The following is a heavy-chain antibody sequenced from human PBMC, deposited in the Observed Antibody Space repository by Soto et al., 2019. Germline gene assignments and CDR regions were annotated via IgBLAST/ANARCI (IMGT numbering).Heavy chain of an antibody. V-gene: IGHV4-34*01. Sequence: SETLSLTCAVYGGSVKGYYWNWIRQPPGKGLEWIGEINHTGGTHYNPSLKSRVTMSVDTSKNQFSLRLSSVTAADTAIYYCATRITVFGLLIPPFDPWGQGTQVTVSS. CDR2: INHTGGT. D-gene: IGHD3-3*01. CDR1: GGSVKGYY. CDR3: ATRITVFGLLIPPFDP. J-gene: IGHJ5*02.